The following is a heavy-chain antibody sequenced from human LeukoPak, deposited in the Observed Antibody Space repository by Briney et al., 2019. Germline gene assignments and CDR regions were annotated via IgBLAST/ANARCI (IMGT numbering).Heavy chain of an antibody. CDR1: GGTFSSYA. Sequence: SVKVSCKASGGTFSSYAISWVRQAPGQGLEWMGGIIPVFGTANYAQKFQGRVTITADESTSTAYMELSSLRSEDTAVYYCARGSIAASYMDVWGKGTTVTASS. CDR3: ARGSIAASYMDV. J-gene: IGHJ6*03. D-gene: IGHD6-6*01. CDR2: IIPVFGTA. V-gene: IGHV1-69*13.